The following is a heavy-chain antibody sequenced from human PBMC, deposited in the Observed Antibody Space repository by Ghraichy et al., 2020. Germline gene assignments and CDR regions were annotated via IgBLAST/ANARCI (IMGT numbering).Heavy chain of an antibody. CDR2: NRNKANSDTT. Sequence: GGSLRLSCTASGFTFSDHYMEWVRQAPGKGLEWVGRNRNKANSDTTEYAASVKGRFTIPRDDSKNSVYLQMNSLKTEDTAVYYCAREGYYFDSSGTFRTGGMDVWGQGSTVTVSS. V-gene: IGHV3-72*01. CDR1: GFTFSDHY. CDR3: AREGYYFDSSGTFRTGGMDV. D-gene: IGHD3-22*01. J-gene: IGHJ6*02.